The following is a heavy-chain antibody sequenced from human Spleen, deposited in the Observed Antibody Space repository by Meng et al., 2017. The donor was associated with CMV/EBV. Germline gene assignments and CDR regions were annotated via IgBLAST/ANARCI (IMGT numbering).Heavy chain of an antibody. D-gene: IGHD3-22*01. CDR2: IHYSGST. CDR3: ARYVFDSSSLYSNWFDP. V-gene: IGHV4-31*03. J-gene: IGHJ5*02. Sequence: QGQPQESGPGLVKPSQTLSLTCTVSGGSISSGTYYWGWIRQLPGKGLEWIAYIHYSGSTYYSPSLKSRVTISVDTSRNQLSLKLSSMTAADTAVYYCARYVFDSSSLYSNWFDPWGQGTLVTVSS. CDR1: GGSISSGTYY.